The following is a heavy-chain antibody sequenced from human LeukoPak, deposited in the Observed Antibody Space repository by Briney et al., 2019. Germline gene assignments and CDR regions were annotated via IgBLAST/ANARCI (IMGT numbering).Heavy chain of an antibody. D-gene: IGHD6-19*01. CDR3: ARASTFIAVAGDWFDP. Sequence: GGSLRLSCAASGVAFSTYAIHWVRQAPGKGLEWVSIFSDSGDVTYYVDSVKGRFAVSRDISKNTLYLQMNSLRAEDTAVYYCARASTFIAVAGDWFDPWGQGTLVTVSS. CDR2: FSDSGDVT. CDR1: GVAFSTYA. V-gene: IGHV3-23*01. J-gene: IGHJ5*02.